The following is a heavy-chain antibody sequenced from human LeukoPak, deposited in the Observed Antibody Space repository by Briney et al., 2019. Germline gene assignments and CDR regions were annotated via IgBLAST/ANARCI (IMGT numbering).Heavy chain of an antibody. V-gene: IGHV3-48*04. Sequence: PGGSLRLSCAASGFAFSSYNMNWVRQAPGKGVEWISYISGNTRTIYYADSVKGRFTVSRDNAKNSLYLQMNSLRAEDTAFYYCAKDFYGDYEGYFDLWGRGALVTVSS. J-gene: IGHJ2*01. CDR3: AKDFYGDYEGYFDL. CDR1: GFAFSSYN. D-gene: IGHD4-17*01. CDR2: ISGNTRTI.